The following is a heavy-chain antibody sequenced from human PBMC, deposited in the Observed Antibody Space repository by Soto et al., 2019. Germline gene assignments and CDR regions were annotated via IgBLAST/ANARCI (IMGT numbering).Heavy chain of an antibody. D-gene: IGHD3-22*01. J-gene: IGHJ1*01. V-gene: IGHV4-30-4*01. CDR3: ARDLDVLHDDTSGPFPRPG. CDR2: IHSSGSI. Sequence: SETMSPTSTASGGSISSHDYYWSWIRQAPGRGLEWIGYIHSSGSIYYNPSLKSRATMSIDTTGNQFSLKVSSVTVADTAVYYCARDLDVLHDDTSGPFPRPGWGQGTLVTVSS. CDR1: GGSISSHDYY.